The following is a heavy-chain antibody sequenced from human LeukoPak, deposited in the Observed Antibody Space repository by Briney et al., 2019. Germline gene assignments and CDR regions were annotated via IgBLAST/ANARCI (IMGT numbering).Heavy chain of an antibody. V-gene: IGHV4-34*01. J-gene: IGHJ4*02. CDR1: GGSFSGYY. CDR2: INHSGST. D-gene: IGHD6-19*01. Sequence: SETLSLTCAVYGGSFSGYYWSWIRQPPGKGLEWIGEINHSGSTNYNPSLKSRVTISVDTSKNQFSLKLSSVTAADTAVYYCAREPGIAVGIDYWGQGTLVTVSS. CDR3: AREPGIAVGIDY.